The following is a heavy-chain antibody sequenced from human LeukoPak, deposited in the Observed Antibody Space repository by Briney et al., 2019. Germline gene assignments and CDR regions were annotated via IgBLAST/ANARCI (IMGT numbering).Heavy chain of an antibody. J-gene: IGHJ4*02. D-gene: IGHD3-22*01. CDR3: AKRRSGYYCYLLL. V-gene: IGHV3-23*01. Sequence: GGSLSLSYAPSGFTLNMHSISWVRQAPGKGLEWVSDISGSGSSTYYADSVKGRFTISRDSSKNTLYLKMNSLRVEDTAVYHRAKRRSGYYCYLLLWRRGALVTVSS. CDR1: GFTLNMHS. CDR2: ISGSGSST.